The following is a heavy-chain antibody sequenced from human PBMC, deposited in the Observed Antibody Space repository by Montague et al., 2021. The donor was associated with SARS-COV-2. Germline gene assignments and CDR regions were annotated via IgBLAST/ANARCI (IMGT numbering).Heavy chain of an antibody. CDR2: IDWDDDK. CDR1: GFSLSTSGMC. V-gene: IGHV2-70*01. D-gene: IGHD4-23*01. CDR3: ARSYGTTVVTRAFDY. Sequence: PALVKPTQTLTLTCTFSGFSLSTSGMCVSWIRRPPGKALEWLTLIDWDDDKYYSTSLKTRLTISKDTPKNQVVLTMTNMDPVDTATYYCARSYGTTVVTRAFDYWGQGTLVTVSS. J-gene: IGHJ4*02.